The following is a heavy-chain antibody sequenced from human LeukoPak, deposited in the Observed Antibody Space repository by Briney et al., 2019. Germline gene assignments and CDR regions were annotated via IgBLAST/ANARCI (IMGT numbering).Heavy chain of an antibody. V-gene: IGHV3-7*01. CDR3: ARDAKWGVIAMYYFDY. CDR2: IKQDGSEK. CDR1: GFTFSSYW. J-gene: IGHJ4*02. Sequence: PGGSLRLSCAASGFTFSSYWMSWVRQAPGKGLEWVANIKQDGSEKYYVDSVKGRFTISRDNAKNSLYLQMNSLRAEDTAVYYCARDAKWGVIAMYYFDYWGQGTLVTVSS. D-gene: IGHD3-16*02.